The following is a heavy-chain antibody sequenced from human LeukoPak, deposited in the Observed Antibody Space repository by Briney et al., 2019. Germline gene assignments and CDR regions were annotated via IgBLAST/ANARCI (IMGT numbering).Heavy chain of an antibody. CDR1: GFTFSSYA. CDR2: ISYDGSNK. J-gene: IGHJ4*02. CDR3: AGMGRQQLFSLKTWIDY. V-gene: IGHV3-30*04. D-gene: IGHD6-13*01. Sequence: QPGRSLRLSCAASGFTFSSYAMHWVRQAPGKGLEWVAVISYDGSNKYYADSVKGRFTISRDNSKNTLYLQMNSLRAEDTAVYYCAGMGRQQLFSLKTWIDYWGQGTLVTVSS.